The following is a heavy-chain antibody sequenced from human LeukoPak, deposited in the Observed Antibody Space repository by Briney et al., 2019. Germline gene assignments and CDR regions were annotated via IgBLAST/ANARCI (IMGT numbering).Heavy chain of an antibody. CDR3: TRVGAAMEFDY. CDR1: GFTFSNAW. V-gene: IGHV3-49*03. CDR2: IRSKAYGGTT. J-gene: IGHJ4*02. D-gene: IGHD2-2*01. Sequence: GGSLRLSCATSGFTFSNAWMSWFRQAPGKGLEWVGFIRSKAYGGTTEYAASVKGRFTISRDDSKSIAYLQMNSLRTEDTAVYYCTRVGAAMEFDYWGQGTLVTVSS.